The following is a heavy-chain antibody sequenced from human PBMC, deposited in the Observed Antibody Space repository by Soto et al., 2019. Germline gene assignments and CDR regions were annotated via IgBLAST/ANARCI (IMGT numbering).Heavy chain of an antibody. CDR2: IKQDESDK. D-gene: IGHD3-16*02. J-gene: IGHJ5*02. V-gene: IGHV3-7*03. Sequence: GGSLSLSCAAAGFTFRSYWLHWCRPARGRGLEWVANIKQDESDKYYVDSVKGRFTISRDNAKNALYLQMNSLRVEDTAVYYCAAYCYTMTCTHFHGYSWGQGTQVTVSS. CDR1: GFTFRSYW. CDR3: AAYCYTMTCTHFHGYS.